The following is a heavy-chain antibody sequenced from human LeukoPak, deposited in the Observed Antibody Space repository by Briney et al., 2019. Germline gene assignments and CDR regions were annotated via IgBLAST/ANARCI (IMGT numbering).Heavy chain of an antibody. V-gene: IGHV3-23*01. Sequence: GGTLRLSCAASGFTFSSYGMSWVRQAPGKGLEWVSAISGSGGSTYYADSVKGRFTISRDNSKNTLYLQMNSLRAEDTAVYYCAREFRAAFLVWGQGTLVTVSS. CDR3: AREFRAAFLV. CDR1: GFTFSSYG. D-gene: IGHD3-3*02. J-gene: IGHJ4*02. CDR2: ISGSGGST.